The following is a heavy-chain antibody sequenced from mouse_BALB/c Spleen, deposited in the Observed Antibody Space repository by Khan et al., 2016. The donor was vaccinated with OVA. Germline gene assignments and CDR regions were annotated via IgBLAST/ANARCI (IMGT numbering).Heavy chain of an antibody. CDR2: ISYSGSP. Sequence: VQLKESGPGLVKPSQSLSLTCTVTGYSITSGYGWNWIRQFPGNKLEWMGYISYSGSPNYNPSLKSRISITRDPSKNQFFLQLNSVTTEDTATYYCARTARIKYWGQGTTVTVSS. CDR3: ARTARIKY. D-gene: IGHD1-2*01. CDR1: GYSITSGYG. J-gene: IGHJ2*01. V-gene: IGHV3-2*02.